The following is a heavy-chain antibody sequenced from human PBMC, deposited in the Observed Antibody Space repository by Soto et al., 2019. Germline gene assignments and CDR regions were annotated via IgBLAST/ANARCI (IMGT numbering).Heavy chain of an antibody. J-gene: IGHJ5*02. Sequence: SETLSLPCTVSGGSISNYYWSWIRQPADKRLEWIGSVSSTGSTYYNPSLKSRVTISVDTSKNQVSLNLTSVTAADTAVYYCARGVPAAGTDWFDPWGQGTLVTVSS. V-gene: IGHV4-4*07. CDR1: GGSISNYY. CDR2: VSSTGST. D-gene: IGHD6-13*01. CDR3: ARGVPAAGTDWFDP.